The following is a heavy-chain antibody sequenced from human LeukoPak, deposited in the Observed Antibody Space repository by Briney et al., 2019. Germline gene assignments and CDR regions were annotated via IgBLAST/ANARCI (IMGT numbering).Heavy chain of an antibody. D-gene: IGHD3-22*01. CDR3: AREEYFQDSNGYSYYFHS. CDR1: GGSIGWDY. CDR2: IYKSGST. V-gene: IGHV4-4*07. Sequence: SETLSLTCTVSGGSIGWDYWSWIRQSAGKGLEWIGRIYKSGSTNYNPSFRSRVTMSVDTSKDQFSLNVTSVTAADTAVYYCAREEYFQDSNGYSYYFHSWGQGSLVTVSS. J-gene: IGHJ4*02.